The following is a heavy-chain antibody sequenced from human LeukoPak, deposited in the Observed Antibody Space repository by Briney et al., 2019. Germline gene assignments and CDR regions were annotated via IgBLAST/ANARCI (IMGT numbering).Heavy chain of an antibody. CDR3: ARLVADLSKYCYGSGSYYPLDY. J-gene: IGHJ4*02. Sequence: SETLSLTCAVSGYSISSGYYWGWIRQPPGKGLEWIGSIYHSGSTYYNPSLKSRVTISVDTSKNQFSLKLSSVTAADTAVYYCARLVADLSKYCYGSGSYYPLDYWGQGTLVTVSS. D-gene: IGHD3-10*01. CDR2: IYHSGST. V-gene: IGHV4-38-2*01. CDR1: GYSISSGYY.